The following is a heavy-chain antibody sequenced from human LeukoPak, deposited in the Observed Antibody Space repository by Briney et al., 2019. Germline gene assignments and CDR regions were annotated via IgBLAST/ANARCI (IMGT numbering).Heavy chain of an antibody. D-gene: IGHD6-25*01. CDR2: ISDSNGRT. Sequence: GGSLRLSCAASGFTFTNFAMNWVRQAPGKGLEWVSTISDSNGRTYYAGSVKGRFTISRDNSKNTLYLHMNSLRADDTAVYYCAKHLCSSGGFDYWGQGTLVTVSS. CDR1: GFTFTNFA. J-gene: IGHJ4*02. V-gene: IGHV3-23*01. CDR3: AKHLCSSGGFDY.